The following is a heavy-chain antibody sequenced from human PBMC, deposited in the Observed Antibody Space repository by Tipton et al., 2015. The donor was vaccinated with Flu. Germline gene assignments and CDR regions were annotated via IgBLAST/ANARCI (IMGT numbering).Heavy chain of an antibody. Sequence: VQLVQSGAEVKKPGESLKISCKGSGYSFTSYWIGWVRQMPGKGLEWMGIIYPGDSDTRYSPSFQGQVTISADKSISTAYLQWSSLKASDTAMYYCVRHYLAYCGDDCYSGLDYWGQGTLVTVS. D-gene: IGHD2-21*02. CDR2: IYPGDSDT. CDR1: GYSFTSYW. J-gene: IGHJ4*02. V-gene: IGHV5-51*01. CDR3: VRHYLAYCGDDCYSGLDY.